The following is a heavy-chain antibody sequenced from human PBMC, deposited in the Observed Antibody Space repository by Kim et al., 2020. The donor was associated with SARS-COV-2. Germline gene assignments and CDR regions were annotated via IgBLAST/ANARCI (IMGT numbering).Heavy chain of an antibody. Sequence: ASVKVSCKSSGYTFTNYALYWVRQAPGQRLGWMGWVSAGSGNTKYSQKLQDRLTITRDTSARTAYMELTSLRSEDTGIYYCATLVGAAGDFDYWGQGTLVTVSS. J-gene: IGHJ4*02. CDR2: VSAGSGNT. V-gene: IGHV1-3*01. CDR3: ATLVGAAGDFDY. CDR1: GYTFTNYA. D-gene: IGHD6-13*01.